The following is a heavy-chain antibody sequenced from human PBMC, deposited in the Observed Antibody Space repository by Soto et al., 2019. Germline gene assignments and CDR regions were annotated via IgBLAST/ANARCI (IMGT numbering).Heavy chain of an antibody. Sequence: ASVKVSCKASGFTFTSSAVQWVRRARGQRLEWIGWIVVGSGNTNYAQKFQERVTITRDMSTSTAYMELSSLRSEDTAVYYCAADPYYYDSSGAFDYWGQGTLVTVSS. CDR1: GFTFTSSA. CDR2: IVVGSGNT. D-gene: IGHD3-22*01. J-gene: IGHJ4*02. CDR3: AADPYYYDSSGAFDY. V-gene: IGHV1-58*01.